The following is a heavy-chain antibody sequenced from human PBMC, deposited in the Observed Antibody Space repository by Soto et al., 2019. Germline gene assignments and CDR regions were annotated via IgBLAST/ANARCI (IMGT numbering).Heavy chain of an antibody. CDR2: IFHRGTT. J-gene: IGHJ4*02. V-gene: IGHV4-4*02. CDR3: TIGLERGDLAEGFDY. Sequence: QVQLQESGPGLVKPSGTLSLTCDVSGDSITSSHWWNWVRQSPGKELEWIEEIFHRGTTNNNPSLKGRVTISVDKSKNQVSLKVNAVTAAVMAVYYCTIGLERGDLAEGFDYWGQGTLATVSS. CDR1: GDSITSSHW.